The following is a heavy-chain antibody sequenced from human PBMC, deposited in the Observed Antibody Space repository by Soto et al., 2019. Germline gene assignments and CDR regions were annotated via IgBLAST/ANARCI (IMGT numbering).Heavy chain of an antibody. CDR1: GYTFTDYD. J-gene: IGHJ4*02. V-gene: IGHV1-8*01. CDR3: ARGHNYHDSSGYYGD. CDR2: MNPNSGNT. Sequence: QVQLVQSGAEVKKPGASVKVSCKASGYTFTDYDINWVRQATGQGLECMGWMNPNSGNTGYAQKLQGRVTMTMSNSVSTAYMELTGLRSEDTAVYYCARGHNYHDSSGYYGDWGQGTLVTVSS. D-gene: IGHD3-22*01.